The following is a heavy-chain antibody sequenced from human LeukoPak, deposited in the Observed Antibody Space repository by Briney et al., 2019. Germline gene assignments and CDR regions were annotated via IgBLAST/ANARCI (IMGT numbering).Heavy chain of an antibody. CDR3: ARDLSSGWSLIDAFDI. CDR1: GGTFSSYA. D-gene: IGHD6-19*01. CDR2: IIPILGIA. J-gene: IGHJ3*02. Sequence: PGSSVKVSCKASGGTFSSYAISWVRQAPGQGLEWMGRIIPILGIANYAQKFQGRVTITADKSTSTAYMELSSLRSEDTAVYYCARDLSSGWSLIDAFDIWGQGTMVTVSS. V-gene: IGHV1-69*04.